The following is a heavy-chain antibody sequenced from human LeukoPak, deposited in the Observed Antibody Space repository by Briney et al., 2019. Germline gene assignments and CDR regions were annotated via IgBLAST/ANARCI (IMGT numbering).Heavy chain of an antibody. D-gene: IGHD6-25*01. J-gene: IGHJ4*02. CDR2: IWYDGGNK. CDR1: GFTFSSYG. V-gene: IGHV3-33*08. Sequence: PGRSLRLSCAASGFTFSSYGMHWVRQAPGKGLEWVAVIWYDGGNKYYADSVKGRFTISRDNSKNTLYLQMNSLRAEDTAVYYCARDQALAAERTGFDYWGQGTLVTVSS. CDR3: ARDQALAAERTGFDY.